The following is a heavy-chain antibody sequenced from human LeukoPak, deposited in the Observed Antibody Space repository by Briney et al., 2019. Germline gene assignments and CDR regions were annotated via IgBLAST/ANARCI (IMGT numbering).Heavy chain of an antibody. Sequence: GGSLRLSCAASGFTFSSYSMNWVRQAPGKGLEWVSSISSSSSYIYYADSVKGRFTISRDNAKNSLYLQMNSLRAEDTAVYYCARDSPLLIQLWLHFDYWGQGTLVTVSS. V-gene: IGHV3-21*01. CDR3: ARDSPLLIQLWLHFDY. CDR2: ISSSSSYI. J-gene: IGHJ4*02. CDR1: GFTFSSYS. D-gene: IGHD5-18*01.